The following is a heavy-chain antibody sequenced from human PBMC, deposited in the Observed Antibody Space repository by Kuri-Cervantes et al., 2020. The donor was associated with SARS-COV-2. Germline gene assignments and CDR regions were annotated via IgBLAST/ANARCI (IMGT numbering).Heavy chain of an antibody. V-gene: IGHV4-34*01. CDR2: IKQSGST. Sequence: SQTLSLTCPLYGRSFTGYYWGWIRQPPGKGLEWVGEIKQSGSTNYNPSVKSRFTISLDTSKNQLSLNLGSVTAADTAVYYGARGPPYGLDYWGQGTLVTVSS. CDR1: GRSFTGYY. D-gene: IGHD4-17*01. CDR3: ARGPPYGLDY. J-gene: IGHJ4*02.